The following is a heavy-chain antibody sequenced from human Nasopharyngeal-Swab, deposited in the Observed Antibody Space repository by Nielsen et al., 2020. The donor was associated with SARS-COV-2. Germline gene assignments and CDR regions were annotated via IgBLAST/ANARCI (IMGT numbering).Heavy chain of an antibody. Sequence: GRSLRLSCAASGPTFSSYSMNWVRQAPGKGLEWVSSVSSTSSYIYYADSVKGRFTISRDNAKNSLYLLLNSLRAEDTAVYYCARDPLSSWQAIGNWYFDLWGRGTLVTVSS. V-gene: IGHV3-21*06. J-gene: IGHJ2*01. CDR2: VSSTSSYI. CDR3: ARDPLSSWQAIGNWYFDL. D-gene: IGHD6-13*01. CDR1: GPTFSSYS.